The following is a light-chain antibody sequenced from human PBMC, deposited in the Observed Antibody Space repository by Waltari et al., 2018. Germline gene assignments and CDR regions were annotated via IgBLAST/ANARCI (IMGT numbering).Light chain of an antibody. CDR3: QSYDSSLSVL. Sequence: QSVLTQPPSVSGAPGQSVTISCTGSSSNIGARYDVHWYQQVPGAAPKLLIYGNPNRPSGVPDRFSGSKSGTSASPAITGLQAEDEADYYCQSYDSSLSVLFGGGTKLTVL. V-gene: IGLV1-40*01. CDR1: SSNIGARYD. J-gene: IGLJ2*01. CDR2: GNP.